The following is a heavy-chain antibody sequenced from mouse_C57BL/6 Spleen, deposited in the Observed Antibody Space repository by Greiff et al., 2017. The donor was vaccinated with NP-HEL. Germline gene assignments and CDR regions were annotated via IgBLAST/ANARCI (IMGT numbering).Heavy chain of an antibody. CDR3: ARWDYGFDY. Sequence: EVKLVESGGDLVQPGGSLKLSCAASGFTFSSYGMSWVRQTPDKRLEWVATISSGGSYTYYPDSVKGRFTISRDNAKNTLYLQMSSLKSEDTAMYYCARWDYGFDYWGQGTTLTVSS. J-gene: IGHJ2*01. D-gene: IGHD2-4*01. CDR2: ISSGGSYT. V-gene: IGHV5-6*01. CDR1: GFTFSSYG.